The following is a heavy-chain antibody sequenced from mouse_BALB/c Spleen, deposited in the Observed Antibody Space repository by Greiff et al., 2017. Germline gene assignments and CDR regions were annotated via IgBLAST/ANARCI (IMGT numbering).Heavy chain of an antibody. CDR1: GFTFSDYY. CDR2: ISDGGSYT. J-gene: IGHJ4*01. Sequence: EVQVVESGGGLVKPGGSLKLSCAASGFTFSDYYMYWVRQTPEKRLEWVATISDGGSYTYYPDSVKGRFTISRDNAKNNLYLQMSSLKSEDTAMYYCARSGRGDAMDYWGQGTSVTVSS. D-gene: IGHD4-1*01. CDR3: ARSGRGDAMDY. V-gene: IGHV5-4*02.